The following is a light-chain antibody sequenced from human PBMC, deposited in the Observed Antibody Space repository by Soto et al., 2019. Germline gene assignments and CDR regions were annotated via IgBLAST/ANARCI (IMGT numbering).Light chain of an antibody. Sequence: QSGLTQPASVSGSPGQSITISCTGTSSDIGSYNLVSWYQQYPGKAPKFMIYEGSKRPSGVSNRFSGSKSGNTASLTISGLQAEDEADYHCCSYAGSSTFVFGGGTKLTVL. CDR3: CSYAGSSTFV. V-gene: IGLV2-23*03. CDR1: SSDIGSYNL. J-gene: IGLJ2*01. CDR2: EGS.